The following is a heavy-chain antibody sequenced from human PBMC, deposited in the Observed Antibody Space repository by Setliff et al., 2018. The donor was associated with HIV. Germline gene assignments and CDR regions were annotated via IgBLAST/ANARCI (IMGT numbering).Heavy chain of an antibody. CDR2: ISGNGGKT. CDR3: AKDWDITIFAVVIGGGFDF. D-gene: IGHD3-3*01. V-gene: IGHV3-23*01. Sequence: CAASGFTFSNYAMAWVRQAPGKGLEWVSVISGNGGKTYFADSVKGRFTISRDNSKNTLYLPMNGLRAEDTAVYYCAKDWDITIFAVVIGGGFDFWGQGALVTVSS. CDR1: GFTFSNYA. J-gene: IGHJ3*01.